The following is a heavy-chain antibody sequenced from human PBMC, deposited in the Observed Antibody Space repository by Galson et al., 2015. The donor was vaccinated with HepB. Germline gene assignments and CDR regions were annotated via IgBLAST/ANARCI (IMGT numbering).Heavy chain of an antibody. Sequence: PALVKPTQTLTLTCTFSGFSLRTSGVGVGWIRQPPGKALEWLALIYWDDDKRYSPSLKSRLTITKDTSKNQVVLTMTNMDPVDTAKYYCAHTPYGDYVGYWGQGTLVTVSS. CDR3: AHTPYGDYVGY. D-gene: IGHD4-17*01. V-gene: IGHV2-5*02. CDR2: IYWDDDK. CDR1: GFSLRTSGVG. J-gene: IGHJ4*02.